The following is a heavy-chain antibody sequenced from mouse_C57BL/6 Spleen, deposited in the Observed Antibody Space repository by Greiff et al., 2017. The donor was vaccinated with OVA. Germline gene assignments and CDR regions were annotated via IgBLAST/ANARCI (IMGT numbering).Heavy chain of an antibody. CDR2: IYPRSGNT. J-gene: IGHJ2*01. V-gene: IGHV1-81*01. Sequence: QVQLQQSGAELARPGASVKLSGKASGYTFTSYGISWVKQRTGQGLEWIGEIYPRSGNTYYNEKFKGKATLTADKSSSTAYMELRSLTSEDSAVYFCARWGYGSSYYFDYWGQGTTLTVSS. CDR1: GYTFTSYG. D-gene: IGHD1-1*01. CDR3: ARWGYGSSYYFDY.